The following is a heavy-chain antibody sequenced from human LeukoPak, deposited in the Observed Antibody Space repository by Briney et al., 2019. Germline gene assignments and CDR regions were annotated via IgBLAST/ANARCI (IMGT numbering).Heavy chain of an antibody. J-gene: IGHJ4*02. V-gene: IGHV3-48*03. CDR2: IRSRDFTM. Sequence: GGSLRLSCEASGFTFSSYVMNWVRQAPGKGLEWVSHIRSRDFTMYYADAVKGRFTISRDNARNSLYLQMNSLRAEDTAVYYCVREPYYYGSGSYYYFDYWGQGTLVTVSS. CDR3: VREPYYYGSGSYYYFDY. D-gene: IGHD3-10*01. CDR1: GFTFSSYV.